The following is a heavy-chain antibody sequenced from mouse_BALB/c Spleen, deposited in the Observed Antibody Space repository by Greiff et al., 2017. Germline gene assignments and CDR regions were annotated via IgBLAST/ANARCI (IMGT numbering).Heavy chain of an antibody. V-gene: IGHV14-3*02. Sequence: EVQLQQSGAELVKPGPSVSCSCPASGFNIKATYLPWWKQRPEQGLGGIGRIDPANGNTKYDPKFQGKATITADTSSNTAYLQLSSLTSEDTAVYYCASPDYRYFDYWGQGTTLTVSS. D-gene: IGHD2-14*01. CDR2: IDPANGNT. CDR1: GFNIKATY. J-gene: IGHJ2*01. CDR3: ASPDYRYFDY.